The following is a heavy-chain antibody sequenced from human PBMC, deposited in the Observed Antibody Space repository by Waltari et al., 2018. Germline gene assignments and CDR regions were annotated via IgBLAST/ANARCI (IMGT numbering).Heavy chain of an antibody. J-gene: IGHJ4*02. CDR2: IKSKTDGGTT. Sequence: EVQLVESGGGLVKPGGSLRLSCAASGFTFSNAWMSWVRQAPGKGLEWVGRIKSKTDGGTTDYAAPVKGRFTISRDDSKNTLYLQMNSLKTEDTAVYYCTTNYYDSSGYYPDFDYWGQGTLVTVSS. CDR1: GFTFSNAW. D-gene: IGHD3-22*01. CDR3: TTNYYDSSGYYPDFDY. V-gene: IGHV3-15*01.